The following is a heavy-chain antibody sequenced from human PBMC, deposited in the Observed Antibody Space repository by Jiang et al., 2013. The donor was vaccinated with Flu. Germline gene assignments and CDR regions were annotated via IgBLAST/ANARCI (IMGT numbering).Heavy chain of an antibody. J-gene: IGHJ4*02. D-gene: IGHD5-18*01. Sequence: KKPGESLKISCKGSGYSFTSYWIGWVRQMPGKGLEWMGIIYPADSDTKYSPSFQGQVTISADKSISTAYLQWSSLKASDTAMYYCARRPYRTPMITSYFDYWGQGTLVTVSS. CDR3: ARRPYRTPMITSYFDY. V-gene: IGHV5-51*01. CDR1: GYSFTSYW. CDR2: IYPADSDT.